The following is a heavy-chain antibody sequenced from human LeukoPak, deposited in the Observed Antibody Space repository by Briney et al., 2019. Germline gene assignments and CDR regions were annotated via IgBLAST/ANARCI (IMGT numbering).Heavy chain of an antibody. D-gene: IGHD1/OR15-1a*01. CDR1: GGTFSSYA. V-gene: IGHV1-69*05. CDR3: ARVSPGSEQTQGAPPHYYYYYMDV. Sequence: GASVKVSCKASGGTFSSYAISWVRQAPGQGLEWMGGIIPIFGTANYAQKFQGRVTITTDESTSTAYMELSSLRSEDTAVYYCARVSPGSEQTQGAPPHYYYYYMDVWGKGTTVTVSS. J-gene: IGHJ6*03. CDR2: IIPIFGTA.